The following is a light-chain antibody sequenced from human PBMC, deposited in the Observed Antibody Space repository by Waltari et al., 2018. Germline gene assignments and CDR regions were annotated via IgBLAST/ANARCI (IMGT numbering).Light chain of an antibody. CDR2: GAS. Sequence: IMLTQSPGTLSFSPGERSTLSCRASQSISRYLALYQQKPGQAPRLLIYGASTRATGIPDRFSGSGSGTDFSLTISGLEPEDSAVYYCQHHFRLPATFGQGTKVEIK. CDR1: QSISRY. J-gene: IGKJ1*01. V-gene: IGKV3-20*01. CDR3: QHHFRLPAT.